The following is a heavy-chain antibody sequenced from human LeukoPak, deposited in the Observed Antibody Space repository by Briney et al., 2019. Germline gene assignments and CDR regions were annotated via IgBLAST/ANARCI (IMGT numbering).Heavy chain of an antibody. Sequence: HGGSLKISCKGSGYTFTSYWIGWVRQMPGKGLEWMGLIYPGDSDTRYSPSFQGQVTISADKSISTAFLQWSSLKASDTAMYHCARQYGQLFDYWGQGTLVTVSS. D-gene: IGHD6-13*01. CDR1: GYTFTSYW. V-gene: IGHV5-51*01. CDR3: ARQYGQLFDY. J-gene: IGHJ4*02. CDR2: IYPGDSDT.